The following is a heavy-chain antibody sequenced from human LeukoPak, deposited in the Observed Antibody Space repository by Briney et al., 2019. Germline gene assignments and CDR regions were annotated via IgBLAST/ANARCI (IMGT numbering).Heavy chain of an antibody. V-gene: IGHV3-33*01. Sequence: GGSLRLSCAASGFTFSSYSMCWVRQAPGKGLEWVAFIWYDGSNHYYADSVKGRSTISRDHSKNTVYLQMNSLRAEDTAVYYCARDGCTITTCFDYWGQGTLVTVSS. CDR3: ARDGCTITTCFDY. D-gene: IGHD2-2*01. CDR1: GFTFSSYS. CDR2: IWYDGSNH. J-gene: IGHJ4*02.